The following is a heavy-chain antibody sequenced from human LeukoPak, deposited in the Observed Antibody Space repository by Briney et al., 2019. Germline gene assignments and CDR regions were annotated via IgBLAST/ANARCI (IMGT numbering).Heavy chain of an antibody. D-gene: IGHD2-21*02. CDR2: VYYSGST. CDR1: GGSISSYY. J-gene: IGHJ6*02. CDR3: ARGLTAYYYYGLDV. Sequence: SETLSLTCTVSGGSISSYYWSWIRQPPGKGLEWIGYVYYSGSTNYNPSLKSRVTISVDTSKNQFSLKLSSVTAADTAVYYCARGLTAYYYYGLDVWGQGTTVTVSS. V-gene: IGHV4-59*01.